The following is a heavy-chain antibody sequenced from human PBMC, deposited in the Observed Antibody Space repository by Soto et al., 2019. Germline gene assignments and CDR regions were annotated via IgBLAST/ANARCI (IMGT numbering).Heavy chain of an antibody. CDR1: GFTFRTYV. J-gene: IGHJ4*02. V-gene: IGHV3-23*01. CDR3: AKGSASARPYYFDY. Sequence: EVHLLESGGGLVQPGGSLRLSCATSGFTFRTYVMSWVRQAPGKGLEWVSAISASGSDRYYADSVKGRFTISRDTSKNILYLQLNSLRAEDTALYYWAKGSASARPYYFDYWGQGTLVTVSS. CDR2: ISASGSDR. D-gene: IGHD6-6*01.